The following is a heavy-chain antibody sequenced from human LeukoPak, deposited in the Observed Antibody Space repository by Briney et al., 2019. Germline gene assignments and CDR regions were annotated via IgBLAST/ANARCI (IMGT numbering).Heavy chain of an antibody. J-gene: IGHJ4*02. CDR2: ISWNSDTI. Sequence: GGSLRLSCAASGFTFDDYAMHWVRQASGKGLEWVSGISWNSDTIGYGDSVRGRFTISRDNAKNTLCLQMNSLRAEDTAVYYCARGVRIAVAGYIDYWGQGTLVTVSS. CDR3: ARGVRIAVAGYIDY. D-gene: IGHD6-19*01. V-gene: IGHV3-9*01. CDR1: GFTFDDYA.